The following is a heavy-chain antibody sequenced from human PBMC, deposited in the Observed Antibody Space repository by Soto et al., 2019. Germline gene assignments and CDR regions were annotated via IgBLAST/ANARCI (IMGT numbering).Heavy chain of an antibody. Sequence: SVKVSCEASGGTFSSYPISWVRQAPGQGLEWMGRITPILDITDYAQRFQGRVTITADKSTSTAYMELSSLSSDDTAVYYCARPTSTGTTSGYYFDYWGQGTLVTVSS. CDR1: GGTFSSYP. CDR3: ARPTSTGTTSGYYFDY. J-gene: IGHJ4*02. D-gene: IGHD1-7*01. CDR2: ITPILDIT. V-gene: IGHV1-69*02.